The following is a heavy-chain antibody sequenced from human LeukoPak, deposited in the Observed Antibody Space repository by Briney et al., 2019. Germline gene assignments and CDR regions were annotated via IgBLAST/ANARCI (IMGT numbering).Heavy chain of an antibody. CDR3: AKEIYYDSSAFFDY. CDR2: IGYDGSNK. D-gene: IGHD3-22*01. J-gene: IGHJ4*02. V-gene: IGHV3-30*18. CDR1: GFSFSSYG. Sequence: PGGSLRLSCAASGFSFSSYGIHWVRQAPGTGLEWVAVIGYDGSNKYYADSVKGRFTISRDNSKNTLYLQMNSLRTEDTAVYFCAKEIYYDSSAFFDYWGQGTLVTVSA.